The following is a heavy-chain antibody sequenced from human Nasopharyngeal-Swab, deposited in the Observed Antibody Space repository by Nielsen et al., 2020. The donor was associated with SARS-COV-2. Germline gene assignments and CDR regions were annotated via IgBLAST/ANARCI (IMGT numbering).Heavy chain of an antibody. D-gene: IGHD2-21*01. CDR3: AKDQSINWFDP. CDR2: ISGSGGST. Sequence: PGKGLEWVSAISGSGGSTYYADSVKGRFTISRDNSKNTLYLQMNSLRAEDTAVYYCAKDQSINWFDPWGQGTLVTVSS. V-gene: IGHV3-23*01. J-gene: IGHJ5*02.